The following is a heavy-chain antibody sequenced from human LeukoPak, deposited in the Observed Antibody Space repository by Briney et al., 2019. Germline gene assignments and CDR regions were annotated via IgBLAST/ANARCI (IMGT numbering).Heavy chain of an antibody. V-gene: IGHV3-23*01. D-gene: IGHD3-3*01. J-gene: IGHJ5*02. Sequence: PGGSLRLSCAASGFILSSYAISWVRQAPGKGLEWVSGIRTSGDTFYADSVKGRFTISRDISKNTVYLQMNSLRAEDSAVYYCATLSYDVWTGINWFDPWGQRTLVTVSS. CDR1: GFILSSYA. CDR3: ATLSYDVWTGINWFDP. CDR2: IRTSGDT.